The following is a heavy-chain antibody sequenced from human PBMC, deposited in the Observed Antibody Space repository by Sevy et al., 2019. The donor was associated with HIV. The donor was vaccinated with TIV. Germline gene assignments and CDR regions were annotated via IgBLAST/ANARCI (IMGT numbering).Heavy chain of an antibody. CDR1: GYSFTSYW. V-gene: IGHV5-51*01. D-gene: IGHD2-2*01. CDR3: ARANCSSTSCYDRVTPNFRYYYYGMDV. Sequence: GESLKISCKGSGYSFTSYWIGWVRQMPGKGLEWRGIIYPGDSDIRYSPSFQGQVTISAAKSISTANLQWSSLKASDNVMYYCARANCSSTSCYDRVTPNFRYYYYGMDVWGQGTTVTVSS. CDR2: IYPGDSDI. J-gene: IGHJ6*02.